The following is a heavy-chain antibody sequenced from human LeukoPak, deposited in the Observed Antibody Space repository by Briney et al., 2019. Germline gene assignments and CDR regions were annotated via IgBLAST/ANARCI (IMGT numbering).Heavy chain of an antibody. Sequence: GGSLRLSCAASGFTFYDYAMHWVRQAPGKGLEWVSGISCDSSSIAYADSVKGRFTISRDNAKNSLYMQMNSLRAEDMAVYYCAQGDCSSTSFYTLDYWDQGTLVTVSS. CDR2: ISCDSSSI. CDR1: GFTFYDYA. CDR3: AQGDCSSTSFYTLDY. J-gene: IGHJ4*02. V-gene: IGHV3-9*03. D-gene: IGHD2-2*02.